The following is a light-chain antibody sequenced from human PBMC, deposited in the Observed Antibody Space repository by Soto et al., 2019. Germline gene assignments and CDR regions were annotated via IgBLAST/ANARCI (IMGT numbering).Light chain of an antibody. Sequence: EFVLTQSPATLSFSPGERATLSCRASQSVRSYLAWYQQKPGQAPRLLIYAASNRATGIPARFSGSGSGTDFTLTISSLEPEDFAVYYCQQRSNWSYTFGQGTKLEIK. V-gene: IGKV3-11*01. CDR2: AAS. J-gene: IGKJ2*01. CDR3: QQRSNWSYT. CDR1: QSVRSY.